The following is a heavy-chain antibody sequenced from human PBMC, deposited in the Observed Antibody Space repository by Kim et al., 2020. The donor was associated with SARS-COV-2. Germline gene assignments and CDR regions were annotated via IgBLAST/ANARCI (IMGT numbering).Heavy chain of an antibody. CDR3: ARDPSLLWFGEAGFDY. CDR1: GFTFSSYG. J-gene: IGHJ4*02. D-gene: IGHD3-10*01. CDR2: ISYDGSNK. Sequence: GGSLRLSCAASGFTFSSYGMHWVRQAPGKGLEWVAVISYDGSNKYYADSVKGRFTISRDNSKNTLYLQMNSLRAEDTAVYYCARDPSLLWFGEAGFDYWGQGTLVTVSS. V-gene: IGHV3-33*05.